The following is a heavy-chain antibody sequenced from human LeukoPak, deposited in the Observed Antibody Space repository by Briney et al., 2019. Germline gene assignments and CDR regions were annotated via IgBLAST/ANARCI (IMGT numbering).Heavy chain of an antibody. CDR3: ARAVRQLVLVGYYYYYMDV. Sequence: GASVTVSCKASGYTFTIYDINWVRQATGQGLEWMGWMNPNSGNTGYAQKFQGRVTMTRNTSISTAYMELSSLRSEDTAVYYCARAVRQLVLVGYYYYYMDVWGKGTTVTVSS. J-gene: IGHJ6*03. D-gene: IGHD6-13*01. V-gene: IGHV1-8*01. CDR2: MNPNSGNT. CDR1: GYTFTIYD.